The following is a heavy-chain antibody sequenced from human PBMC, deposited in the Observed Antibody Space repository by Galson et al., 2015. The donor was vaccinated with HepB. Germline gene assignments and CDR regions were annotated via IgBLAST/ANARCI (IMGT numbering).Heavy chain of an antibody. D-gene: IGHD2-2*01. Sequence: SLRLSCAASGFTFRSYWMSWVRQAPGKGLEWVANIKQDGSERRYVDSVKGRFTISRDNARNSLYLQINSLRAEDTAVYYCAYQLSLWGGLDHWGQGILVTVSS. CDR1: GFTFRSYW. CDR3: AYQLSLWGGLDH. CDR2: IKQDGSER. V-gene: IGHV3-7*01. J-gene: IGHJ1*01.